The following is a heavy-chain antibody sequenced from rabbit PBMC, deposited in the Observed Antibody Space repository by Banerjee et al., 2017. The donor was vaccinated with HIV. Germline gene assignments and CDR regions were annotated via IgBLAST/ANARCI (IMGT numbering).Heavy chain of an antibody. CDR2: IHTTSGNT. V-gene: IGHV1S40*01. J-gene: IGHJ4*01. CDR3: ASGGDFDTGYAYNL. CDR1: GFSFSSSYY. Sequence: QSLEESGGGLVQPEGSLTLTCTASGFSFSSSYYMCWVRQAPGKGLEWIGCIHTTSGNTYYASWAKGRFTISKTSSTTVTLQMTSLTGADTATYFCASGGDFDTGYAYNLWGPGTLVTVS. D-gene: IGHD2-1*01.